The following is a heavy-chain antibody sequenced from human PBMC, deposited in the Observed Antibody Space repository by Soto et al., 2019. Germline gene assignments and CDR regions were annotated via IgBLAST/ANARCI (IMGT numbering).Heavy chain of an antibody. CDR3: ARGGGAYSY. V-gene: IGHV1-69*02. D-gene: IGHD5-18*01. CDR1: GGTFSSYT. Sequence: QVQLVQSGAEVKEPGSSANVSCKASGGTFSSYTISWVRQAPGQGLEWMGRIIPIFGVADYAQKFQGRLTITADKSTSTAYMELSSLKSEDTAVYYCARGGGAYSYWGQGTLVTVS. J-gene: IGHJ1*01. CDR2: IIPIFGVA.